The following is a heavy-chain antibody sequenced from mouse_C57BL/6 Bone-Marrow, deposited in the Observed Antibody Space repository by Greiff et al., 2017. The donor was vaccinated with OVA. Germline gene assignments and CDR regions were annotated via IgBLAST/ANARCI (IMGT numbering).Heavy chain of an antibody. CDR2: IYPGSGRT. J-gene: IGHJ4*01. D-gene: IGHD1-1*01. CDR3: ARSGITTVEGDFAMDY. CDR1: GYTFTSYW. Sequence: QVQLQQSGAELVKPGASVKMSCKASGYTFTSYWITWVKQRPGQGLEWIGDIYPGSGRTNYNEKFKSKATLTVDTSSSTAYMQLSRLTSEDSAVYYCARSGITTVEGDFAMDYWGQGTSVTVSS. V-gene: IGHV1-55*01.